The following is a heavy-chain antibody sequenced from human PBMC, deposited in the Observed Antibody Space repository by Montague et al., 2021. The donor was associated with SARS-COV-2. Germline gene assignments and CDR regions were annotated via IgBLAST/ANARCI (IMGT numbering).Heavy chain of an antibody. Sequence: TLSLTCTVSGGSISDGNYYWSGVRQPAGKGLEWIGLIYVTGNNKTNPSLKSGVTMSKDTAKHQFYLNLTAVTAADTAVYYGVGDAYEPLVGHWGQGTLVTVSS. CDR1: GGSISDGNYY. J-gene: IGHJ4*02. CDR3: VGDAYEPLVGH. V-gene: IGHV4-61*02. D-gene: IGHD2-21*01. CDR2: IYVTGNN.